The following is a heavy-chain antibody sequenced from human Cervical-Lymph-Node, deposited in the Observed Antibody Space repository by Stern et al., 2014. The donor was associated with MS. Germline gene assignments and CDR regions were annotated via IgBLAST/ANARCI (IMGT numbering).Heavy chain of an antibody. Sequence: VQLVESGAEVKKPGESLKISCRTSGYTFSNFWVRQMPGKGLEWMGVIYPADSDTTYSPSFQGQVTISADESISTAYLQWRSLKASDTAMYYCVRRRDSAGYDTFDLWGQGTMLIVSS. CDR1: GYTFSNFW. V-gene: IGHV5-51*01. CDR2: IYPADSDT. D-gene: IGHD3-22*01. J-gene: IGHJ3*01. CDR3: VRRRDSAGYDTFDL.